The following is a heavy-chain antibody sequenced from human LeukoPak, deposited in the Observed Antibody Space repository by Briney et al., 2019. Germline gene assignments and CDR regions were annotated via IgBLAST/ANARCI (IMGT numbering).Heavy chain of an antibody. V-gene: IGHV3-74*01. CDR1: GFTFSGYE. D-gene: IGHD6-19*01. CDR2: INSDGSRT. J-gene: IGHJ3*02. CDR3: ARPETQYSSGLDGFDI. Sequence: GGSLRLSCEASGFTFSGYEMNWVRQAPGKGLVWVSRINSDGSRTTYADSVKGRFTISRDNAKNTLYLQMNSLRTEDTAVYYCARPETQYSSGLDGFDIWGQGTMVTVSS.